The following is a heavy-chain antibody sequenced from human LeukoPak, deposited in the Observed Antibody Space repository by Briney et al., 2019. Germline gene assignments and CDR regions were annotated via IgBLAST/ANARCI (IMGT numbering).Heavy chain of an antibody. CDR3: ARDDYSNPSWYMDV. CDR2: INPNSDGT. V-gene: IGHV1-2*02. J-gene: IGHJ6*03. Sequence: ASVKVSCKASGYTFTGYYMHWVRQAPGQGLEWMGWINPNSDGTNYAQKFQGRVTMTRDTSISTAYMELSRLRSDDTAVYYCARDDYSNPSWYMDVWGKGTTVTVSS. CDR1: GYTFTGYY. D-gene: IGHD4-11*01.